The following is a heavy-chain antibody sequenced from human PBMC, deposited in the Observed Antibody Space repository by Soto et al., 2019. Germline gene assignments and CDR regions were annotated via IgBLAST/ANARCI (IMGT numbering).Heavy chain of an antibody. CDR3: ARELRYCSGGSCYAYYGMDV. CDR1: GGSFSGYY. D-gene: IGHD2-15*01. CDR2: INHSGST. V-gene: IGHV4-34*01. Sequence: SETVSLTCAVYGGSFSGYYWSWIRQPPGKGLEWIGEINHSGSTNYNPSLKSRVTISVDTSKNQFSLKLSSVTAADTAVYYCARELRYCSGGSCYAYYGMDVWGQGTTVTVSS. J-gene: IGHJ6*02.